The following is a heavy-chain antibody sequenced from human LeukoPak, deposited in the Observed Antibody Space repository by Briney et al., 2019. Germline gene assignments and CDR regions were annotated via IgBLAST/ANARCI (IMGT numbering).Heavy chain of an antibody. V-gene: IGHV4-39*07. CDR2: IYYSGTT. Sequence: SETLSLTCTVSGGSISSSSYYWGWIRQPPGKGLEWIGSIYYSGTTYYNPSLKSRVTISVDTSKNQFSLKLRSVTAADTAVYYCARFALSITIFGVVIDAFDIWGQGTMVTVSS. J-gene: IGHJ3*02. CDR3: ARFALSITIFGVVIDAFDI. CDR1: GGSISSSSYY. D-gene: IGHD3-3*01.